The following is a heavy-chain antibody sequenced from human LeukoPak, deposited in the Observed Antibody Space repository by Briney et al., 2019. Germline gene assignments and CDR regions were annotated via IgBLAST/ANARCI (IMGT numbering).Heavy chain of an antibody. CDR1: GFTFSSYA. CDR3: SKTSSIARDGYNNNYYYYGMDV. J-gene: IGHJ6*02. D-gene: IGHD5-24*01. Sequence: GGSLRLSCAASGFTFSSYAMSWVRQAPGKGLEWVSAISGSGGSTYYADSVKGRFTISRDNSKNTLYLQMNSLRAEDTAGYYGSKTSSIARDGYNNNYYYYGMDVWGQGTTVTVS. V-gene: IGHV3-23*01. CDR2: ISGSGGST.